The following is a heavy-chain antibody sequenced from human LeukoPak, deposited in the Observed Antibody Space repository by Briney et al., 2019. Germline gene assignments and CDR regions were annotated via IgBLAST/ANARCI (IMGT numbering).Heavy chain of an antibody. V-gene: IGHV3-7*01. CDR1: GFTFSSYW. Sequence: GGSLRLSCADSGFTFSSYWMSWVRQAPGKGLEWVANIKQDGSEKYYVDSVKGRFTISRDNAKNSLYLQMNSLRAEDTAVYYCARWRNAFDIWGQGTMVTVSS. CDR2: IKQDGSEK. J-gene: IGHJ3*02. CDR3: ARWRNAFDI. D-gene: IGHD3-3*01.